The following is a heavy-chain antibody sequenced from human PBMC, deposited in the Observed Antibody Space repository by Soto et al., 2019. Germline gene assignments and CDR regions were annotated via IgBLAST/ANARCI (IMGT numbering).Heavy chain of an antibody. CDR3: AREVSSSGWPDY. CDR2: IYYSGST. D-gene: IGHD6-19*01. CDR1: GDSINSDKYY. V-gene: IGHV4-39*07. Sequence: SETLSLTCSVSGDSINSDKYYWGWIRQPPGKGLEWIGSIYYSGSTYYNPSLKSRVTISVDTSKNQFSLKLSSVTAADTAVYYCAREVSSSGWPDYWGQGTLVTVSS. J-gene: IGHJ4*02.